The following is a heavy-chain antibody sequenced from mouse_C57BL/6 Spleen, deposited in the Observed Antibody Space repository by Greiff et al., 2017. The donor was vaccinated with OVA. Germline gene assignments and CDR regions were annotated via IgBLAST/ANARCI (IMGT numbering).Heavy chain of an antibody. V-gene: IGHV5-4*01. CDR1: GFTFSSYA. CDR3: ARDRDYGYDLDY. J-gene: IGHJ2*01. Sequence: EVHLVESGGGLVKPGGSLKLSCAASGFTFSSYAMSWVRQTPEKRLEWVATISDGGSYTYYPDNVKGRFTISRDNAKNNLYLQMSHLKSEDTAMYYCARDRDYGYDLDYWGQGTTLTVSS. CDR2: ISDGGSYT. D-gene: IGHD2-2*01.